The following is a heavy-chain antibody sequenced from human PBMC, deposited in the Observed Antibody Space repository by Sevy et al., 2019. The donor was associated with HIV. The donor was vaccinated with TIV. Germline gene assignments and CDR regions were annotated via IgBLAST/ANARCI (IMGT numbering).Heavy chain of an antibody. Sequence: SETLSLTCTVSGSSINSGGYYWIWIRHHPGKGLEWIGYIHYSGSTYYNTSLKSRITISLDTSKIQFSLKVTSVTAADTAVYYCAGETEPGTIHWGQGALVTVSS. CDR3: AGETEPGTIH. J-gene: IGHJ4*02. CDR1: GSSINSGGYY. CDR2: IHYSGST. D-gene: IGHD6-13*01. V-gene: IGHV4-31*03.